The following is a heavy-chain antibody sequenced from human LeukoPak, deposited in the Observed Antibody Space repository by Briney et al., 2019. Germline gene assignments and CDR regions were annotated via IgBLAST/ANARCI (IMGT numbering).Heavy chain of an antibody. V-gene: IGHV3-21*01. J-gene: IGHJ6*04. CDR1: GFTFSRYS. CDR2: ITSSSSYI. Sequence: PGGSLRLSCAASGFTFSRYSMNWVRQAPGKGLEGVSSITSSSSYIYYADSVKGRFTISRDNAKNSLYLQMNSLRAEDTAVYYCARVPNIVGGSGMDVWGKGTTVTVSS. CDR3: ARVPNIVGGSGMDV. D-gene: IGHD2-15*01.